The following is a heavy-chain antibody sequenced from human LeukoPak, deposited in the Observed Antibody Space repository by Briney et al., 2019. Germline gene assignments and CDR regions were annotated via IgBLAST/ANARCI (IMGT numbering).Heavy chain of an antibody. V-gene: IGHV4-38-2*01. CDR1: GYSISSGYY. D-gene: IGHD5/OR15-5a*01. CDR3: ASRRAYHVYGY. J-gene: IGHJ4*02. CDR2: IYYTGST. Sequence: SETLSLTCAVSGYSISSGYYWGWIRQPPGKGLEWIGSIYYTGSTYYNSSLKSRVTISVDTSKNQFSLNLSSVTAADAAVYYCASRRAYHVYGYWGQGTLVTVSS.